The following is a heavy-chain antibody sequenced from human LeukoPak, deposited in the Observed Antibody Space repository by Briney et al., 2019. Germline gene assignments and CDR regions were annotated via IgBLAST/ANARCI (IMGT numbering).Heavy chain of an antibody. Sequence: SGPALVKPTQTLTLTCTFSGFSLSTSGMCVSWIRQPSGKALEWLARIDWDDDKYYSTSLKTRLTISKDTSKNQVVLTMTNMDPVDTATYYCARTGIAVADNNWFDPWGQGTLVTVSS. CDR1: GFSLSTSGMC. J-gene: IGHJ5*02. CDR3: ARTGIAVADNNWFDP. CDR2: IDWDDDK. D-gene: IGHD6-19*01. V-gene: IGHV2-70*11.